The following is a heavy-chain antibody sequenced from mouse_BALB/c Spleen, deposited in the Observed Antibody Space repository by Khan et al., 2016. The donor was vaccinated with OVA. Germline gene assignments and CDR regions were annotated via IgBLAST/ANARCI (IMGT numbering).Heavy chain of an antibody. V-gene: IGHV2-6-1*01. Sequence: QVQLKQSGPGLVAPSQSLSITYTISGFSLTNYGVHWVRQPPGKGLEWLVVIWSDGSTSYNSALNSRLIISKDNSKSQVFLKMNSLQTDDTAMYYCARQPYYHYYIMDYWGQGTSVTVSS. CDR2: IWSDGST. J-gene: IGHJ4*01. CDR1: GFSLTNYG. CDR3: ARQPYYHYYIMDY. D-gene: IGHD2-10*01.